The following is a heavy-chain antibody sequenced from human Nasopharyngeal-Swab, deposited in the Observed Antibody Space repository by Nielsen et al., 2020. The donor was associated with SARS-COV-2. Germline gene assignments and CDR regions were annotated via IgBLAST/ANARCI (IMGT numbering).Heavy chain of an antibody. D-gene: IGHD3-3*01. CDR3: ARDHDFWSGYYSWFDP. J-gene: IGHJ5*02. CDR2: INTNTGNP. V-gene: IGHV7-4-1*02. CDR1: GYTFTSYA. Sequence: ASVKVSCKASGYTFTSYAMNWVRQAPGQGLEWMGWINTNTGNPTYAQGFTGQFVFSLDTSVSTAYLQISSLKAEDTAVYYCARDHDFWSGYYSWFDPWGQGTLVTVSS.